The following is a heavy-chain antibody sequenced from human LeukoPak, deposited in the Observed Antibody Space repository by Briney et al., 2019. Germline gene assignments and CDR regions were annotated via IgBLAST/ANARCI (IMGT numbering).Heavy chain of an antibody. D-gene: IGHD1-26*01. CDR1: GFTFSSYW. CDR3: ARAEDGMPSYFDY. Sequence: GGSLRLSCAASGFTFSSYWMSWVRQAPGKGLEWVANIKQDGSEKYYVDSVKGRFTISRDNAKNSLYLQMNSLRAEDTAVYYCARAEDGMPSYFDYWGQGTLVTVSA. CDR2: IKQDGSEK. V-gene: IGHV3-7*03. J-gene: IGHJ4*02.